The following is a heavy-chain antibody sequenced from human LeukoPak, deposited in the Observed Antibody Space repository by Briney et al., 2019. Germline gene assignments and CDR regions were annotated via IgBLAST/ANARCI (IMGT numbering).Heavy chain of an antibody. J-gene: IGHJ6*03. CDR1: GYTFTGYY. V-gene: IGHV1-2*02. D-gene: IGHD3-22*01. Sequence: ASVKVSCKASGYTFTGYYMHWVRQAPGQGLEWMGWINPNSGGTNYAQKFQGRVTMTRDTSISTAYMELSRLRSDDTAVYYCARGLTYYYDSSGYYPSYYYYYYMDVWGEGTTVTVSS. CDR3: ARGLTYYYDSSGYYPSYYYYYYMDV. CDR2: INPNSGGT.